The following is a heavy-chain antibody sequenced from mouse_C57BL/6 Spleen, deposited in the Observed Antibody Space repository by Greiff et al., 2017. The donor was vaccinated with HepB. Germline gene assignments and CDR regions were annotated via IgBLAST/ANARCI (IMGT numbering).Heavy chain of an antibody. Sequence: VQLVESGPGLVQPSQSLSITCTVSGFSLTSYGVHWVRQSPGKGLEWLGVIWRGGSTDYNAAFMSRLSITKDNSKSQVFFKMNSLQADDTAIYYCAKSYGSSYGGFAYWGQGTLVTVSA. CDR2: IWRGGST. V-gene: IGHV2-5*01. CDR3: AKSYGSSYGGFAY. J-gene: IGHJ3*01. CDR1: GFSLTSYG. D-gene: IGHD1-1*01.